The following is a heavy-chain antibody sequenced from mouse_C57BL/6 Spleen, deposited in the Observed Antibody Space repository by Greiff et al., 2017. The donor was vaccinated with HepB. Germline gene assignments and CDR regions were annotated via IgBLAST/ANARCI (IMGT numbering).Heavy chain of an antibody. V-gene: IGHV3-6*01. CDR3: ARDGDDGYYGFAY. CDR2: ISYDGSN. D-gene: IGHD2-3*01. CDR1: GYSITSGYY. J-gene: IGHJ3*01. Sequence: VQLKESGPGLVKPSQSLSLTCSVTGYSITSGYYWNWIRQFPGNKLEWMGYISYDGSNNYNPSLKNRISITRDTSKNQFFLKLNSVTTEDTATYYCARDGDDGYYGFAYWGQGTLVTVSA.